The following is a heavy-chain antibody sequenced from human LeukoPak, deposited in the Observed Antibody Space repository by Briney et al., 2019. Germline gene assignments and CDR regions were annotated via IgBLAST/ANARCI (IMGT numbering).Heavy chain of an antibody. CDR3: AKPPPDSSSWLFDF. CDR2: VSVSGDST. Sequence: GGSLRLSCAASGFTFSSYAMSWVRQAPGKGLEWVSTVSVSGDSTYYADSVKGRFTISRDNSKNTLYRQMNSLRAEDTAVYYCAKPPPDSSSWLFDFWGQGTLVTVSS. J-gene: IGHJ4*02. V-gene: IGHV3-23*01. CDR1: GFTFSSYA. D-gene: IGHD6-13*01.